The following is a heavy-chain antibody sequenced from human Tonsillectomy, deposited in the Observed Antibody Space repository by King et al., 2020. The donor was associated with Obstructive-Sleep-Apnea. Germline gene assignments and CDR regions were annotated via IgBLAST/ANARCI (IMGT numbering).Heavy chain of an antibody. J-gene: IGHJ4*02. Sequence: QLQESGPGLVKPSETLSLTCTVSGGSINSYYWSWIRQTPGKGLEWSGYISYSGSTNYNPSLKSRVTISVDTSKNQFSLKLSSVTAADTAVYYCARDRVGRDGYNRFVYWGQGTLVTVSS. CDR3: ARDRVGRDGYNRFVY. D-gene: IGHD5-24*01. CDR2: ISYSGST. CDR1: GGSINSYY. V-gene: IGHV4-59*01.